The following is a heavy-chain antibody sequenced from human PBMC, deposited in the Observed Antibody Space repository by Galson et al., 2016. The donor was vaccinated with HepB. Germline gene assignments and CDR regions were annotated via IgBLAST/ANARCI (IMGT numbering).Heavy chain of an antibody. CDR3: AGAGPPRVNHLGESSLFDI. CDR2: ISSSGSVI. Sequence: SLRLSCAASGITFSDYYMTWIRQAPGKGLEWISYISSSGSVIYYADSVRGRFTISRDNAKNSVYLQMNSLRAGDTAVYYCAGAGPPRVNHLGESSLFDIWGQGTMVTVSS. V-gene: IGHV3-11*01. J-gene: IGHJ3*02. CDR1: GITFSDYY. D-gene: IGHD3-16*02.